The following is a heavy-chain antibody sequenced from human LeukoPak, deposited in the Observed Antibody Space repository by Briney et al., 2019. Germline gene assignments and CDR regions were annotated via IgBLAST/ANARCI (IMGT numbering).Heavy chain of an antibody. CDR3: AREVRFLEWLHIGGFDP. D-gene: IGHD3-3*01. CDR1: GGSISSYY. CDR2: IYYSGST. J-gene: IGHJ5*02. V-gene: IGHV4-59*01. Sequence: SETLSLTCTVSGGSISSYYWSWIRQPPGKGLEWIGYIYYSGSTNYNPSLKSRVTISVDTSKNQFSLKLSSVTAADTAVYYCAREVRFLEWLHIGGFDPWGQGTLVTVSS.